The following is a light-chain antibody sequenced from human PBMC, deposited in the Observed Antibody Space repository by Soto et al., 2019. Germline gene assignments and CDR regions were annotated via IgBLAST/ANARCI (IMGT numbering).Light chain of an antibody. CDR1: RNVSIY. J-gene: IGKJ5*01. Sequence: EIPLTQSPSSLAASVGDRLTLTCRASRNVSIYLNWYQHKPGKGPTLLIHATSNLQIGVPSRFRDRGTGTEFTLTSSSLEPEDFSTHYCEQSNKLPFFGQGTRLLIK. CDR2: ATS. CDR3: EQSNKLPF. V-gene: IGKV1-39*01.